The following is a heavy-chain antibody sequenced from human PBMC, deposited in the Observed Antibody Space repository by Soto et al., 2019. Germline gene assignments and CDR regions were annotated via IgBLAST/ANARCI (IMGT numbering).Heavy chain of an antibody. CDR3: VTTHPSATAIDWFDP. V-gene: IGHV1-3*01. J-gene: IGHJ5*02. CDR1: GYTFTSYG. D-gene: IGHD2-21*02. Sequence: ASVKVSCKASGYTFTSYGIHWVRQAPGQRLEWMGWINAANGDTKYSPKFQGRVTITRDTSASTAYMELSSLRSEDTAVYYCVTTHPSATAIDWFDPWGQGTLVTVSS. CDR2: INAANGDT.